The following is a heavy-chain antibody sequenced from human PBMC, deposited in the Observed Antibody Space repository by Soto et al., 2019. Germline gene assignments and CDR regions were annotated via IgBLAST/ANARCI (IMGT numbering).Heavy chain of an antibody. J-gene: IGHJ4*02. CDR2: INIDGTTT. V-gene: IGHV3-74*01. CDR1: GFTFSDYW. D-gene: IGHD1-26*01. Sequence: EVQLVESGGGLVQPGGSLRLSCAASGFTFSDYWMHWVRQAPGKGLVWVSRINIDGTTTSYADSVKGRFTISRDNAKITLYRQMTGLRAVDSAAYYCSRSSRGRYGDWDYWGQGTLVTVSS. CDR3: SRSSRGRYGDWDY.